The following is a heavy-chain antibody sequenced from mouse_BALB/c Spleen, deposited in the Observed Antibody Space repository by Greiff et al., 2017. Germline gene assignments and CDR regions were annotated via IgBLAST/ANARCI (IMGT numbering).Heavy chain of an antibody. J-gene: IGHJ4*01. D-gene: IGHD1-1*01. CDR3: ARRALYYYGSSYFYYAMDY. Sequence: EVKVVESGGGLVQPGGSLRLSCATSGFTFTDYYMSWVRQPPGKALEWLGFIRNKANGYTTEYSASVKGRFTISRDNSQSILYLQMNTLRAEDSATYYCARRALYYYGSSYFYYAMDYWGQGTSVTVSS. CDR1: GFTFTDYY. CDR2: IRNKANGYTT. V-gene: IGHV7-3*02.